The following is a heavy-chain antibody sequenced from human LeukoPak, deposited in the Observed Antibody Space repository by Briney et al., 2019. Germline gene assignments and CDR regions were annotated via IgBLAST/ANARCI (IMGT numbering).Heavy chain of an antibody. CDR3: ARDGRFLEWLEEVVRGYYMDV. D-gene: IGHD3-3*01. J-gene: IGHJ6*03. Sequence: ASVKVSCKASGYTFTSYYTHWVRQAPGQGLEWMGIINPSGGSTRNAQIFQGRVTMTRDTSTNTVYMELSSLRSEDTAVYYCARDGRFLEWLEEVVRGYYMDVWGKGTTVTVSS. CDR1: GYTFTSYY. CDR2: INPSGGST. V-gene: IGHV1-46*01.